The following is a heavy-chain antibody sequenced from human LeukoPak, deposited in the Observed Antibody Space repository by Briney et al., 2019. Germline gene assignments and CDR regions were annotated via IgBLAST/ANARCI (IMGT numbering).Heavy chain of an antibody. V-gene: IGHV3-20*04. D-gene: IGHD5-24*01. CDR2: INWNGGST. CDR3: ARDLGYKDYVSAFDI. CDR1: GFTFDDYG. Sequence: PGGSLSLSCAASGFTFDDYGMTWVRQAPGKGLEWVSGINWNGGSTGYADSVKGRFTISRDNAKNSLYLQMNSLRAEDTALYYCARDLGYKDYVSAFDIWGQGTMVTVSS. J-gene: IGHJ3*02.